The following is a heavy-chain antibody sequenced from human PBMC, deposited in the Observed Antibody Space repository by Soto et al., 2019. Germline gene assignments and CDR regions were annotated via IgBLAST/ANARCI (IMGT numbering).Heavy chain of an antibody. J-gene: IGHJ4*02. D-gene: IGHD1-26*01. CDR3: ARHNGAWDSPPPLNT. Sequence: GESLKISCKGSGYSFTDHWIGWVRQMPGKGLEWMGIIFPGDSDTKYSPSFEGQVTISADNSISTAYLQWSSLKASDTAMYYWARHNGAWDSPPPLNTGGQGTPGT. CDR2: IFPGDSDT. CDR1: GYSFTDHW. V-gene: IGHV5-51*01.